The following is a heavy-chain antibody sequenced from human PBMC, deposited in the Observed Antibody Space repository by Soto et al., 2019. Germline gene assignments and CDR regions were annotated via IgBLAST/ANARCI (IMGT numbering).Heavy chain of an antibody. V-gene: IGHV1-18*01. CDR1: GYTFSNYG. D-gene: IGHD5-18*01. CDR3: ARDPGFGFGYSYAFAMDI. Sequence: ASVQVSCKASGYTFSNYGISWVRQGPGRGVEWMGWISGYNGNTHYEEKVQDRIKMTTDTSTSTTYMELRSLRSDDTAVYFCARDPGFGFGYSYAFAMDIWGQGTTVTSP. CDR2: ISGYNGNT. J-gene: IGHJ6*02.